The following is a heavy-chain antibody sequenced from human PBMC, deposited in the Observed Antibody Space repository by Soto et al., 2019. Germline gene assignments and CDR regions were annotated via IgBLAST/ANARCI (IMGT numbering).Heavy chain of an antibody. CDR3: ARHYSSSLGWFDP. Sequence: SETLSLTCAVSGYSISSGFYWGWIRQPPGKGLEWIGSIYHSGNAYYSPSLRSRVTISVDTSKNQFSLKVNSATAADTAIYYCARHYSSSLGWFDPWGQGTLVTVSS. V-gene: IGHV4-38-2*01. J-gene: IGHJ5*02. CDR2: IYHSGNA. D-gene: IGHD6-6*01. CDR1: GYSISSGFY.